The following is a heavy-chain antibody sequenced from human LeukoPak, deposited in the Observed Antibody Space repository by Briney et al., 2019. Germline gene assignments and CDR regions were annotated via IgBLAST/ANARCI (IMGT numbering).Heavy chain of an antibody. D-gene: IGHD2-15*01. CDR2: IIANSGGT. CDR1: GYTFNYYY. J-gene: IGHJ4*02. V-gene: IGHV1-2*02. Sequence: GASVKVSCKASGYTFNYYYLYWVRQAPGQGLECLGWIIANSGGTHYAQKFQGRVTMTRDTSITTAYMELRRLTSDDTAIYYCAREGYCSGSNCYSLLEWGQGTLVTVSS. CDR3: AREGYCSGSNCYSLLE.